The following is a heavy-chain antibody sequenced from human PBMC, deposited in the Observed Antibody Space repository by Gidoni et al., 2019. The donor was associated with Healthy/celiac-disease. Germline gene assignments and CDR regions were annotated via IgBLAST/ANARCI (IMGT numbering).Heavy chain of an antibody. J-gene: IGHJ4*02. Sequence: QVQLQESGPGLVKPSETLSLTCTASGGSISSYYWSWIRQPAGKGLEWIGRIYTSGSTNYNPSLKSRVTMSVDTSKNQFSLKLSSVTAADTAVYYCARSYYDSSGYYLDYFDYWGQGTLVTVSS. CDR3: ARSYYDSSGYYLDYFDY. CDR2: IYTSGST. V-gene: IGHV4-4*07. D-gene: IGHD3-22*01. CDR1: GGSISSYY.